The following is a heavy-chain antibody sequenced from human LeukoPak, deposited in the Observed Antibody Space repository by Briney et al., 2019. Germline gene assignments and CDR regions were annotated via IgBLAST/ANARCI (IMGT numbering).Heavy chain of an antibody. D-gene: IGHD3-9*01. CDR2: IIPILGIA. CDR1: GGTFSSYA. V-gene: IGHV1-69*04. Sequence: GASVKVSCKASGGTFSSYAISWVRQAPGQGLEWMGRIIPILGIANYAQKFQGRVTITADKSTSTAYMELSSLRSEDTAVYYCARDGDYDILTAPKSDWGQGTLVTVSS. J-gene: IGHJ4*02. CDR3: ARDGDYDILTAPKSD.